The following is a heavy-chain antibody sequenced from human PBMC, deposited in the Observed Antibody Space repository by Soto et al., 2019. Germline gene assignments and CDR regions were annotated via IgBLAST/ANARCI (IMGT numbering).Heavy chain of an antibody. CDR3: AKGGRQWLVTSDFNY. J-gene: IGHJ4*02. D-gene: IGHD6-19*01. V-gene: IGHV3-30*18. Sequence: VQLVESGGGVVQPGRSLRLSCAASGFTFSDYAMHWVRQAPGKGLEWVAVVSHDGRNTHYADSVTGRFTISRDSSKNTVSLEMTSLRAEDTAVYSCAKGGRQWLVTSDFNYWGQGALVTVSS. CDR1: GFTFSDYA. CDR2: VSHDGRNT.